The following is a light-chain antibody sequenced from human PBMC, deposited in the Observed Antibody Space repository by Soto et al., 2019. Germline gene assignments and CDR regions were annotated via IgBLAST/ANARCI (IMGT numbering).Light chain of an antibody. CDR2: EVG. Sequence: QSALTQPASVSGSPGQSITISCTGSSSDVGGHNHVSWYQQHPGKAPKLIIYEVGNRPSGVSNRFSGSKSGNTASLTISGFQAEDEADYYCNSYTSSRTHVFGTGTNVTVL. J-gene: IGLJ1*01. CDR3: NSYTSSRTHV. V-gene: IGLV2-14*01. CDR1: SSDVGGHNH.